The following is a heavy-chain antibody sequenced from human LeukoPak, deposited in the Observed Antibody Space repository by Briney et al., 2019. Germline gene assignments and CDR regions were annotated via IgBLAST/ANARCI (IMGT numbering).Heavy chain of an antibody. J-gene: IGHJ4*02. CDR1: GFIVSNNY. Sequence: GGSLRLSCAASGFIVSNNYMSWVRQAPGMGLEWVSVIYRSGSTYYADSVKGRFTISRDNSNNTVYLQMNSLRADDTAVYYCARGSTGLSRGDYWGRGTLVTVSS. CDR3: ARGSTGLSRGDY. CDR2: IYRSGST. V-gene: IGHV3-66*01. D-gene: IGHD6-19*01.